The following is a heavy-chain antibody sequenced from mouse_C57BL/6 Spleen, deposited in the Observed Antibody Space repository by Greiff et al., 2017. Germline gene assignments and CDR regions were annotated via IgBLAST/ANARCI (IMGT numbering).Heavy chain of an antibody. Sequence: VQLKESGPELVKPGASVKIPCKASGYTFTDYNMDWVKQSHGKSLEWIGDINPNNGGTIYNQKFKGKATLTVDKSSSTAYMELRSLTSEDTAVYYCARRGGSSPYYFDYWGQGTTLTVSS. CDR3: ARRGGSSPYYFDY. CDR1: GYTFTDYN. D-gene: IGHD1-1*01. J-gene: IGHJ2*01. CDR2: INPNNGGT. V-gene: IGHV1-18*01.